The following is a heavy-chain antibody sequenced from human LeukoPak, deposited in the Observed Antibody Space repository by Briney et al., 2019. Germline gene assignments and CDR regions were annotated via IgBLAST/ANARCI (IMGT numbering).Heavy chain of an antibody. D-gene: IGHD2-2*01. CDR2: IYYSGST. J-gene: IGHJ4*02. CDR3: ARGPAGPYYFDY. V-gene: IGHV4-59*01. Sequence: SETLSLTCTVSGGSISTYYWTWIRQPPGKGLEWIGYIYYSGSTNYNPSLRSRVTISLDTSKNQFSLKLSSVTAADTAVYYCARGPAGPYYFDYWGQGTLVTVSS. CDR1: GGSISTYY.